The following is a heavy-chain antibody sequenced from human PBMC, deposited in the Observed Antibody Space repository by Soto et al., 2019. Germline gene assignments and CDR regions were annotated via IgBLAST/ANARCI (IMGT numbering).Heavy chain of an antibody. V-gene: IGHV3-23*01. CDR2: ISGSGGST. Sequence: PGGSLRLSCAASGFTFSSYAMSWVRQAPGKGLEWVSAISGSGGSTYYADSVKGRFTISRDNSKNTLYLQMNSLRAEDTAVYYFAIDLVVVPAAMLGYYYGMDVWGQGTTVTVSS. D-gene: IGHD2-2*01. CDR1: GFTFSSYA. CDR3: AIDLVVVPAAMLGYYYGMDV. J-gene: IGHJ6*02.